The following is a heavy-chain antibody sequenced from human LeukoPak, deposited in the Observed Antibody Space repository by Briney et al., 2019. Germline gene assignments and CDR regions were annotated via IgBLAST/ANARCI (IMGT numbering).Heavy chain of an antibody. D-gene: IGHD6-19*01. CDR1: VGSISLSF. CDR3: ARDAGSGWYYFDS. V-gene: IGHV4-4*07. J-gene: IGHJ4*02. Sequence: PSETLSLTCTVSVGSISLSFWSWLRQPAGKGLEWVGRLYPSGRTENNPSLKSRVSISLDAPKSQFSLRLTSVTAADTAVYFWARDAGSGWYYFDSWGQGTRVTVSS. CDR2: LYPSGRT.